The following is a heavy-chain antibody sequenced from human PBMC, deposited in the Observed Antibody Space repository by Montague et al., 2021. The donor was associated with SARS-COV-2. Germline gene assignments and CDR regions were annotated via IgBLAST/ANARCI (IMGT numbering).Heavy chain of an antibody. V-gene: IGHV2-5*01. J-gene: IGHJ4*02. CDR2: IYSNGDK. CDR3: AHLIRYYDIFTGIPFDD. D-gene: IGHD3-9*01. CDR1: GFSLSTSGVG. Sequence: PPLVKPTQTLTLTCTFSGFSLSTSGVGVGWIRQPPGKALEWLAVIYSNGDKRYSPSLQRRLTITKDTSRNQVVVSLTNVDPLDTATYYCAHLIRYYDIFTGIPFDDWGQGTQVTVSS.